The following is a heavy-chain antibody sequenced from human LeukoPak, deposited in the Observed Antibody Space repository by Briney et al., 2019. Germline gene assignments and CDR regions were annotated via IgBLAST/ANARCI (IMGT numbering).Heavy chain of an antibody. CDR3: ARVRYNWNDVPYFDY. J-gene: IGHJ4*02. CDR2: IKQDGSEK. Sequence: GGSLRLSCAASGFTFSSYWMSWVRQAPGKGLEWVANIKQDGSEKYYVDSVKGRFTISRDNAKNSLYLQMNSLRAEDTAVYYCARVRYNWNDVPYFDYWGQGTLVTVSS. V-gene: IGHV3-7*01. D-gene: IGHD1-1*01. CDR1: GFTFSSYW.